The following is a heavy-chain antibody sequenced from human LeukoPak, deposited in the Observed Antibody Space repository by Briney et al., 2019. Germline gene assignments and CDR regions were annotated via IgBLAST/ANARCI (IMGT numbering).Heavy chain of an antibody. V-gene: IGHV4-59*01. CDR3: ARVSGSKGYYYYYYMDV. CDR2: IYYSGST. CDR1: GGSISSYY. J-gene: IGHJ6*03. Sequence: PSETLSLTCTVSGGSISSYYWSWIRQPPGKGLEWIGYIYYSGSTNYNPSLKSRVTISVDTSKNQFSLKLSSVTAADTAVYYCARVSGSKGYYYYYYMDVWGKGTTVTISS. D-gene: IGHD3-10*01.